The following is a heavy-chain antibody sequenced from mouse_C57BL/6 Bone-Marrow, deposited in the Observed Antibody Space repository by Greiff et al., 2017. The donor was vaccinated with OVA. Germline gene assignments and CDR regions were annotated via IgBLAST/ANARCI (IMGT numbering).Heavy chain of an antibody. V-gene: IGHV7-1*01. CDR3: ARDAGGNLYAMDY. CDR1: GFTFSDFY. Sequence: DVHLVESGGGLVQSGRSLRLSCATSGFTFSDFYMEWVRQAPGKGLEWIAASRNKANDYTTEYSASVKGRFIVSRDTSQSILYLQMNALRAEDTAIYYCARDAGGNLYAMDYWGQGTSVTVSS. J-gene: IGHJ4*01. D-gene: IGHD2-1*01. CDR2: SRNKANDYTT.